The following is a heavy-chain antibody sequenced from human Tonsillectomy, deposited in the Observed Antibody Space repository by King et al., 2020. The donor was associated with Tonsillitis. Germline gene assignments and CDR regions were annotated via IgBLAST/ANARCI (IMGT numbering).Heavy chain of an antibody. D-gene: IGHD6-19*01. J-gene: IGHJ4*02. V-gene: IGHV3-7*04. Sequence: VQLVESGGGLVQPGGSLKLSCAASEFTFSSSWMTWIRQAPGKGLQWVATIRPDGSEKYYADSVKGRFTVSRDNAKNSLDLQMNSLRSEVTALYYCARDQAYTSFDYWGQGTLVTVSS. CDR2: IRPDGSEK. CDR3: ARDQAYTSFDY. CDR1: EFTFSSSW.